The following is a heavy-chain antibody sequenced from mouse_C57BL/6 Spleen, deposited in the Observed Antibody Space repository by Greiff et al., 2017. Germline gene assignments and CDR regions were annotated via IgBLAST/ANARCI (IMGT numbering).Heavy chain of an antibody. CDR3: ARSRGYYGSSSYYYAMDY. CDR1: GYTFTDHT. Sequence: QVQLKQSDAELVKPGASVKISCKVSGYTFTDHTIHWMKQRPEQGLEWVGYIYPRDGSTKYNEKFKGKATLTADKSSSTADMQLNSLTSEDSAVYFCARSRGYYGSSSYYYAMDYWGQGTSVTVSS. D-gene: IGHD1-1*01. CDR2: IYPRDGST. J-gene: IGHJ4*01. V-gene: IGHV1-78*01.